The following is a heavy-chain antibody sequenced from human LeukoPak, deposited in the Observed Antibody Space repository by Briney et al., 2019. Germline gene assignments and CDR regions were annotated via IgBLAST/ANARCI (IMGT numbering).Heavy chain of an antibody. D-gene: IGHD6-13*01. CDR1: GGSISSSVYY. J-gene: IGHJ2*01. CDR2: ISYSGST. CDR3: ARVSSSWYQDWYFDL. Sequence: SETLSLTCTVSGGSISSSVYYWGWIRQPPGKGLEWIGSISYSGSTYYNPSLKSRVTISVDTSKNQFSLKLTSVTAADTAVYYCARVSSSWYQDWYFDLWGRGTLVTVSS. V-gene: IGHV4-39*07.